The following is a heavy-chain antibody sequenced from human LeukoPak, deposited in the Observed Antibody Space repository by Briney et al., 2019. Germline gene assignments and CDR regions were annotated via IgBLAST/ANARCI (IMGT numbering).Heavy chain of an antibody. J-gene: IGHJ4*02. Sequence: ASVKVSCKASGYTFTGYYMHWVRQAPGQGLEWMGWINPNSGGTNYAQKFQGRVTMTRDTSISTAYMELSRLRSDDTAVYYCASVDYYGSGRRYGFDYWAQGTLVTVSS. CDR2: INPNSGGT. V-gene: IGHV1-2*02. CDR1: GYTFTGYY. CDR3: ASVDYYGSGRRYGFDY. D-gene: IGHD3-10*01.